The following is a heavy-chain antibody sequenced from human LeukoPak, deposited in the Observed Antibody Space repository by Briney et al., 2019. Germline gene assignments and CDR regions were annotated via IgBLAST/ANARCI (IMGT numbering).Heavy chain of an antibody. D-gene: IGHD3-3*01. CDR1: GGSISSGGYY. J-gene: IGHJ6*02. CDR2: IYYSGSP. CDR3: ARNPGGGYDFWSGSINYYYGMDV. V-gene: IGHV4-31*03. Sequence: SETLSLTCTVSGGSISSGGYYWSWIRQHPGKGLEWIGYIYYSGSPYYNPSLKSRVTISVDTSKNQFSLKLSSVTAADTAVYYCARNPGGGYDFWSGSINYYYGMDVWGQGTTVTVSS.